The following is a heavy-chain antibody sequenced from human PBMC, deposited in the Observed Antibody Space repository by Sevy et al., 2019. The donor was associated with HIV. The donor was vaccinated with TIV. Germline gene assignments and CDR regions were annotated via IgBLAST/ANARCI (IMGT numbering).Heavy chain of an antibody. CDR3: AKWSMGGARWLQFGAFDI. Sequence: GGSLRLSCAASGFTFSSYGMHWVRQAPGKGLEWVAVISYDGSNKYYGDSVKGRFNISRDNSKNTLYLQMNSLRAEDTAVYYCAKWSMGGARWLQFGAFDIWGQGTMVTVSS. D-gene: IGHD5-12*01. CDR1: GFTFSSYG. J-gene: IGHJ3*02. CDR2: ISYDGSNK. V-gene: IGHV3-30*18.